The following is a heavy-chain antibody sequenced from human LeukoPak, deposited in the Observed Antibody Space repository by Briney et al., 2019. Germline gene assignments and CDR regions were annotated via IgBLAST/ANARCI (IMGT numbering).Heavy chain of an antibody. CDR1: GFTFSTYW. J-gene: IGHJ4*02. V-gene: IGHV3-74*01. D-gene: IGHD5-12*01. Sequence: PGGSLRLSCAASGFTFSTYWMHWVRHVPGKGLVWVSRINTDGNSTTYADSVKGRFTISRDNARNSVYLEMTSLRAEDTAFYHCVRHFNSVATMQIDYWGQGTLVSVSS. CDR3: VRHFNSVATMQIDY. CDR2: INTDGNST.